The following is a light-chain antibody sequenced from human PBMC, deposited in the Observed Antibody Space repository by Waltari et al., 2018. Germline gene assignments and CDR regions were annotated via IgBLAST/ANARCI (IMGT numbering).Light chain of an antibody. V-gene: IGKV1-39*01. Sequence: DIQMTQSPSSLSASVGDRVTITCRASQSINTYLNWYQRKPGEAPKLLIYGASPLESGVPSRFSGSGSVTDFTLTISSLQPEDFATYYCQQGYRIPLAFGPGAKVEMK. CDR1: QSINTY. J-gene: IGKJ3*01. CDR2: GAS. CDR3: QQGYRIPLA.